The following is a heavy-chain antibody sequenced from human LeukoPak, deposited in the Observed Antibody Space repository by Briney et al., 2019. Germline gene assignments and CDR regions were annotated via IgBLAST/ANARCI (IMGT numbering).Heavy chain of an antibody. CDR3: ASQQWLLSDFDY. CDR1: GFTFSSYW. Sequence: PGGSLRLSCAASGFTFSSYWMSWVRHAPGKGLEWVANIKQDGSDKYYVDSVKGRFTISRDNAKNSLYLQMNSLRAEDTAVYYCASQQWLLSDFDYWGQGTLVTVSS. J-gene: IGHJ4*02. D-gene: IGHD6-19*01. V-gene: IGHV3-7*01. CDR2: IKQDGSDK.